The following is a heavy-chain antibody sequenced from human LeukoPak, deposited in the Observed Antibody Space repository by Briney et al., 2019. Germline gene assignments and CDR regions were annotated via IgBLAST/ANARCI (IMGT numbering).Heavy chain of an antibody. Sequence: PGGSLRLSCAASGFTFSSYWMSWVRQAPGKGLEWVANIKQDGSEKYYVDSVKGRFTISRDNAKNSLYLQMNSLRAEDTAVYYCARESYYGSGSKTHTPVEYWYFDLWGRGTLVTVSS. CDR3: ARESYYGSGSKTHTPVEYWYFDL. D-gene: IGHD3-10*01. CDR1: GFTFSSYW. V-gene: IGHV3-7*01. J-gene: IGHJ2*01. CDR2: IKQDGSEK.